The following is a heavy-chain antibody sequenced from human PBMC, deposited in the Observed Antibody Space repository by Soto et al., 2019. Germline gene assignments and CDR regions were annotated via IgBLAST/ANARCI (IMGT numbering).Heavy chain of an antibody. J-gene: IGHJ6*02. D-gene: IGHD3-3*01. CDR3: VTPHEWSRSGLGMDV. CDR1: GVNFTRYA. V-gene: IGHV3-23*01. Sequence: GRSQRLSSTVSGVNFTRYAMSYVRQAPGKGLEWVSTISGSGSSTYYADSVKGRFTISRDNSKNTLYLQMNSLRAEDTAVYYCVTPHEWSRSGLGMDVWGQRTTVTVSS. CDR2: ISGSGSST.